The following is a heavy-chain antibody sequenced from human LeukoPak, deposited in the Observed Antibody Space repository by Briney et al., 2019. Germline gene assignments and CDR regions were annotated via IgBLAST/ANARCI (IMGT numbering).Heavy chain of an antibody. D-gene: IGHD6-19*01. CDR1: GFTFSSYG. CDR2: ISYDGSNK. Sequence: GRSLRLSCAASGFTFSSYGMHWVRQAPGKGLEWVAVISYDGSNKYYADSVKGRFTISRDNSKNTLYLQMNSLRAEDTAVYYCAKGQAGGFDYWGQGALVTVSS. J-gene: IGHJ4*02. V-gene: IGHV3-30*18. CDR3: AKGQAGGFDY.